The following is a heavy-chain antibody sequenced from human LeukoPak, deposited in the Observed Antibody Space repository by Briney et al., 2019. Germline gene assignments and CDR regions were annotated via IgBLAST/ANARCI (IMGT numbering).Heavy chain of an antibody. J-gene: IGHJ4*02. CDR2: ISGSGGST. CDR1: GFTVSSNY. Sequence: GGSLRLSCAASGFTVSSNYMSWVRQAPGKGLEWVSAISGSGGSTYYADSVKGRFTISRDNSKNTLYLQMNSLRAEDTAVYYCAKALPYGDYFDYWGQGTLVTVSS. V-gene: IGHV3-23*01. CDR3: AKALPYGDYFDY. D-gene: IGHD4-17*01.